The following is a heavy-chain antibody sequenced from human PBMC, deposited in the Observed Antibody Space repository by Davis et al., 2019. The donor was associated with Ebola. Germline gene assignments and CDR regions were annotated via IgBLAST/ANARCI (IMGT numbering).Heavy chain of an antibody. J-gene: IGHJ6*02. CDR1: GFTVSSNY. D-gene: IGHD6-13*01. CDR3: ARPSSSWYYGMDV. V-gene: IGHV3-53*01. Sequence: PGGSLRLSCAASGFTVSSNYMSWVRQAPGKGLEWVSVIYSGGRTYYADSVKGRFTISRDNSKNTLYLQMNSLRAEDTAVYYCARPSSSWYYGMDVWGQGTTVTVSS. CDR2: IYSGGRT.